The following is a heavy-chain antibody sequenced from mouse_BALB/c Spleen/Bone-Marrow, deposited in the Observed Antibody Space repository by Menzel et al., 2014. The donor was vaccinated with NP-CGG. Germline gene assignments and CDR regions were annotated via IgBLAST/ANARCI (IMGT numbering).Heavy chain of an antibody. CDR2: IYPGDGDT. CDR3: ARMGKLRRGDY. CDR1: GYALSSSW. V-gene: IGHV1-82*01. Sequence: VKLMESGPELVKPGASVKISCKASGYALSSSWMNWVKQRPGQGLEWIGRIYPGDGDTNYNGKFKGKATLTADKSSSTAYMQLSSLTSVDSAVYFCARMGKLRRGDYWGQGTTLTVSS. D-gene: IGHD2-4*01. J-gene: IGHJ2*01.